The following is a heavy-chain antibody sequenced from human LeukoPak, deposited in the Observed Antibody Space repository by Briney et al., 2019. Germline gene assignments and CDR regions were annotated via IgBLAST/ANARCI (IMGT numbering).Heavy chain of an antibody. CDR1: GASVISSGHY. J-gene: IGHJ4*02. D-gene: IGHD5-18*01. CDR3: AAVDTVADDSYYIDF. V-gene: IGHV4-30-2*06. CDR2: AYQSGIT. Sequence: PSETLSLTCSVFGASVISSGHYWSWIRQSPGKGLQWIGYAYQSGITYYSPSLKSRVSISVDRSRNQFSLELTSVTAADTAVYYCAAVDTVADDSYYIDFWGQGTLVTVSS.